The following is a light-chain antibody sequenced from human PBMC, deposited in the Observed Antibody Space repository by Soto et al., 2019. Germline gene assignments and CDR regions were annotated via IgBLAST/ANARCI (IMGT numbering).Light chain of an antibody. CDR2: EVS. J-gene: IGLJ2*01. Sequence: HSVLTQPASVSGSPGQSITISCTGTSSDVGGYNYVSWYQQHPGKAPKLMIYEVSYWPSGVSNRFSGSKSGNTASLTISGLQAEDEADYYCSSYTSSSTVVFGGGTKVTVL. V-gene: IGLV2-14*01. CDR3: SSYTSSSTVV. CDR1: SSDVGGYNY.